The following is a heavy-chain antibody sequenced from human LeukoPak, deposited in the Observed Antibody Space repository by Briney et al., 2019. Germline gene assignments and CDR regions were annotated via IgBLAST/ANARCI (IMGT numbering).Heavy chain of an antibody. CDR1: GFTFSSYA. Sequence: GSLRLSCAASGFTFSSYAMSWVRQAPGKGLEWVSAISGSGGSTYYADSVKGRFTISRDNSKNTLYLQMNGLRAEDTAVYYCAKDTRGSYLGRYYFDYWGQGTLVTVSS. CDR3: AKDTRGSYLGRYYFDY. CDR2: ISGSGGST. D-gene: IGHD1-26*01. J-gene: IGHJ4*02. V-gene: IGHV3-23*01.